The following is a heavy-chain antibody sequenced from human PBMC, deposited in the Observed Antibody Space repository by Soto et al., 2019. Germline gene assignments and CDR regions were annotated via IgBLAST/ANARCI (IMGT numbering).Heavy chain of an antibody. CDR3: ARGDDSSGSMYYFDY. CDR1: GYSFTSYW. V-gene: IGHV5-51*01. Sequence: EVRLVQSGAEVKKPGESLKISCKGSGYSFTSYWIGWVRQMPGKGLEWMGIIYPGDSDTRYSPSFQGQVTISADKSISTAYLQWSSLKASDTAMYYCARGDDSSGSMYYFDYWGQGTLVTVSS. J-gene: IGHJ4*02. D-gene: IGHD3-22*01. CDR2: IYPGDSDT.